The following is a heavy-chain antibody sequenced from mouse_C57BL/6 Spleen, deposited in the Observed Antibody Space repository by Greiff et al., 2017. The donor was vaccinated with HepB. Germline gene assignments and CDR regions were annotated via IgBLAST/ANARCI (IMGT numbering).Heavy chain of an antibody. CDR2: ISDGGSYT. J-gene: IGHJ3*01. CDR3: ARASNYEGDWFAY. Sequence: EVQRVESGGGLVKPGGSLKLSCAASGFTFSSYAMSWVRQTPEKRLEWVATISDGGSYTYYPDNVKGRFTISRDNAKNNLYLQMSHLKSEDTAMYYCARASNYEGDWFAYWGQGTLVTVSA. CDR1: GFTFSSYA. V-gene: IGHV5-4*01. D-gene: IGHD2-5*01.